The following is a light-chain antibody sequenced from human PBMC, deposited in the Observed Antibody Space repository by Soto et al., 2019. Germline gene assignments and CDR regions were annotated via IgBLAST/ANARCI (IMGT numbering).Light chain of an antibody. J-gene: IGKJ4*01. V-gene: IGKV3-20*01. CDR2: DAS. Sequence: EIVLTQSPGTLSLSQGERATLSCRASQTVRNNYLAWYQQKPGQAPRLLTYDASSRATGIPDRFSGGGSGTDFTLTISRLEPEDFAVYYCQQFSSYPLTFGGGTKVDIK. CDR3: QQFSSYPLT. CDR1: QTVRNNY.